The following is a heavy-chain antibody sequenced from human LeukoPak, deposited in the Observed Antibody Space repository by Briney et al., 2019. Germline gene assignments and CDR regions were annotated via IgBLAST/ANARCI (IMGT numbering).Heavy chain of an antibody. J-gene: IGHJ4*02. CDR2: IKSKTDGGTT. V-gene: IGHV3-15*01. CDR3: FTDVNYYDRSGYYYYFDY. CDR1: GFTFTNAW. D-gene: IGHD3-22*01. Sequence: GGSLRLSCAASGFTFTNAWLSWVRQAPGKGLEWVGRIKSKTDGGTTDYAAPVKGRFTISRDDSKNTVYLQINSLKTEDTAVYYCFTDVNYYDRSGYYYYFDYWGQGTLVTVSS.